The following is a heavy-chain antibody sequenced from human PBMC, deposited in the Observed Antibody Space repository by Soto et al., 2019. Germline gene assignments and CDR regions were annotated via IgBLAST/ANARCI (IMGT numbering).Heavy chain of an antibody. CDR2: INHSGST. J-gene: IGHJ5*02. CDR1: GGSFSGCY. CDR3: ARERMASAAYYDILTGYHWFDP. D-gene: IGHD3-9*01. V-gene: IGHV4-34*01. Sequence: PSETLSLTCAVYGGSFSGCYWSWIRQPPGKGLEWIGEINHSGSTNYNPSLKSRVTISVDTSKNQFSLKLSSVTAADTAVYYCARERMASAAYYDILTGYHWFDPWGQGTLVTVSS.